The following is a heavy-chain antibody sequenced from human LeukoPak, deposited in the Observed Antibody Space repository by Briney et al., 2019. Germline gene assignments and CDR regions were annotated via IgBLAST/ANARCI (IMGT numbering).Heavy chain of an antibody. CDR3: ARVLGDDFWSGSNDYYYGMDV. CDR2: INPSGGST. J-gene: IGHJ6*02. D-gene: IGHD3-3*01. Sequence: GASVKVSCKASGYTFTSYYMHWVRQAPGQGLEWMGIINPSGGSTSYAQKFQGRVTMTRDTSTSTAYMELSSLRSEDTAVYYCARVLGDDFWSGSNDYYYGMDVWGQGTTVTVSS. V-gene: IGHV1-46*01. CDR1: GYTFTSYY.